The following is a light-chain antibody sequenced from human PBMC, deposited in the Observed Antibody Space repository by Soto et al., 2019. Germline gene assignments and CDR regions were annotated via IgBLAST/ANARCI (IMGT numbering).Light chain of an antibody. CDR2: RNN. Sequence: QSVLTQPPSASGTPGQRVTISCSGSSSNIGSNYVYWYQQLPGTAPKLLIYRNNQRPSGVPDRFSGSKSGTSASLAISGLRSEDEADYYCAAWDDRLSALVFGRGTKLTVL. V-gene: IGLV1-47*01. CDR3: AAWDDRLSALV. J-gene: IGLJ2*01. CDR1: SSNIGSNY.